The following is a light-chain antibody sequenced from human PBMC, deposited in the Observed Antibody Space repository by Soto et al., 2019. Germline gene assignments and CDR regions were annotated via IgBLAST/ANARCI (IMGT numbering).Light chain of an antibody. Sequence: EIVMTQSPATLSVSPGERATLSCRASQSVSSNLAWYQQKPGQAPRLLIYGASTRATGIPVRFSGRGSGTEFTLTISSLQSEDFAVYYCQQFENWPLTFGGGTKVEIK. CDR3: QQFENWPLT. J-gene: IGKJ4*01. CDR2: GAS. CDR1: QSVSSN. V-gene: IGKV3-15*01.